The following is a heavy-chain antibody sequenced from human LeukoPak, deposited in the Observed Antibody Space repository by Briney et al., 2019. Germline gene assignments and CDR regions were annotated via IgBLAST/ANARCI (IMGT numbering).Heavy chain of an antibody. J-gene: IGHJ4*02. V-gene: IGHV3-23*01. CDR1: GITFSNYA. D-gene: IGHD3-16*02. Sequence: GGSLRLSCAASGITFSNYAMNWVRQAPGNWLELVSGISGSGGSTYYADSVKCRFTISRDNSKNTLYLQMNSLRAEDTAVYYCATGGTRKTYDYVWGSYRLADYWGQGTLVTVSS. CDR3: ATGGTRKTYDYVWGSYRLADY. CDR2: ISGSGGST.